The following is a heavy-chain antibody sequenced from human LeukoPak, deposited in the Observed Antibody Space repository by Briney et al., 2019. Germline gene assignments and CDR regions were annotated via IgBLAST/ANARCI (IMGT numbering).Heavy chain of an antibody. Sequence: SETLSLTCAVYGGSFSGYYWSWIRQPPGKGLEWIGYIYDSGSTNYKSSLRSRVTISVDMSKNQFSLKLSSVTAADTAVYYCARGSSGWSHFDYWGQGTLVTVSS. CDR1: GGSFSGYY. CDR3: ARGSSGWSHFDY. CDR2: IYDSGST. J-gene: IGHJ4*02. D-gene: IGHD6-19*01. V-gene: IGHV4-59*01.